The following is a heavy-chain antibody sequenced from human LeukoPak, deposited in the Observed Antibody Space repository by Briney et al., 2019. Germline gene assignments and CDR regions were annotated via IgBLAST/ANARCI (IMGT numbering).Heavy chain of an antibody. J-gene: IGHJ6*03. CDR3: ARAPPYNWNYLKYYYYMDV. V-gene: IGHV4-59*01. CDR2: IYYSGST. D-gene: IGHD1-7*01. CDR1: GGSISNYY. Sequence: SETLSLTCIVSGGSISNYYWSWIRQPPGKGLEYIGYIYYSGSTSYNPSLKSRVTISVDTSKNQFSLKLSSVTAADTAVYYCARAPPYNWNYLKYYYYMDVWGKGTTVTVSS.